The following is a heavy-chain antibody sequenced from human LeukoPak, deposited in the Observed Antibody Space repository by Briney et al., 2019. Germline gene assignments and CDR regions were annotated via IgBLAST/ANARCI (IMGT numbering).Heavy chain of an antibody. CDR3: ARRGYCSGGSCYGTYYFDY. CDR2: ISSSSSYI. J-gene: IGHJ4*02. V-gene: IGHV3-21*01. D-gene: IGHD2-15*01. Sequence: GRSLRLSCAASGFTFSSYSMNWVRQAPGKGLEWVSSISSSSSYIYYADSVKGRFTISRDNAKNSLYLQMNSLRAEDTAVYYCARRGYCSGGSCYGTYYFDYWGQGTLVTVSS. CDR1: GFTFSSYS.